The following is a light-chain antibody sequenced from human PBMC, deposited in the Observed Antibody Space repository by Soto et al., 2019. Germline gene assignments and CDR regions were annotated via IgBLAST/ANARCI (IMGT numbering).Light chain of an antibody. V-gene: IGKV3-11*01. CDR1: QSLGTH. Sequence: EIVLTQSPATLSLSPGERASLSCRASQSLGTHLAWYQQRPGQSPRLLIYDAYKRATGIPARFSGGGSGADFTLTISSLEPEDVAVYYCQQRRNWPMFTFGQGTKLEIK. CDR3: QQRRNWPMFT. CDR2: DAY. J-gene: IGKJ2*01.